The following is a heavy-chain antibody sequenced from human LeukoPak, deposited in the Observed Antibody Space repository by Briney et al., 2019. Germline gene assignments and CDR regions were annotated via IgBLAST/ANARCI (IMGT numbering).Heavy chain of an antibody. CDR2: IIPIFGTA. Sequence: SVKVSCKASGGTFSSYAISWVRQAPGQGLEWMGGIIPIFGTANYAQKFQGRVTITADESTSTAYMELSSLRSEDTAVYYCARSYDSSGYGDYWGQGTLVTVSS. J-gene: IGHJ4*02. D-gene: IGHD3-22*01. V-gene: IGHV1-69*13. CDR3: ARSYDSSGYGDY. CDR1: GGTFSSYA.